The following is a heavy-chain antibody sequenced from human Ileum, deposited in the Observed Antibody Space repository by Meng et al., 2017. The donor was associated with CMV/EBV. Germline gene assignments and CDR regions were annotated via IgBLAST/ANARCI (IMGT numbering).Heavy chain of an antibody. J-gene: IGHJ4*02. V-gene: IGHV4-39*07. CDR3: ARVGAMVRGPHFDY. CDR2: IYYSGST. D-gene: IGHD3-10*01. Sequence: LRGRGPGLGKPSKTLSLPCPFSVGSMSRSSYYGGWIRQPPGKGLEWIGSIYYSGSTYYNPSLKSRVTISVDTSKNQFSLKLSSVTAADTAVYYCARVGAMVRGPHFDYWGQGTLVTVSS. CDR1: VGSMSRSSYY.